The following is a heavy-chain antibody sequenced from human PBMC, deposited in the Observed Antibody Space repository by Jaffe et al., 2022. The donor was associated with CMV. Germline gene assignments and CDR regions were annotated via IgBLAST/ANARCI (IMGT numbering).Heavy chain of an antibody. J-gene: IGHJ6*03. Sequence: QVQLQQWGAGLLKPSETLSLTCAVYGGSFSGYYWSWIRQPPGKGLEWIGEINHSGSTNYNPSLKSRVTISVDTSKNQFSLKLSSVTAADTAVYYCARGPIAARQGGYYYYMDVWGKGTTVTVSS. CDR3: ARGPIAARQGGYYYYMDV. D-gene: IGHD6-6*01. CDR1: GGSFSGYY. CDR2: INHSGST. V-gene: IGHV4-34*01.